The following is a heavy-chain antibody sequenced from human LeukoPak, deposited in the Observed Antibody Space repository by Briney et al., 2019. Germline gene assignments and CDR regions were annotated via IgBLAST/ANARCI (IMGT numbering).Heavy chain of an antibody. Sequence: GGSLRLSCAASGFTFSSYAMHWVRQAPGKGLEWVAVISYDGSNKYYADSVKGRFTISRDNSKYTLYLQMNSLRAEDTAVYYCAKDEWELLSFDYWGQGTLVTVSS. CDR1: GFTFSSYA. D-gene: IGHD1-26*01. CDR3: AKDEWELLSFDY. V-gene: IGHV3-30-3*01. CDR2: ISYDGSNK. J-gene: IGHJ4*02.